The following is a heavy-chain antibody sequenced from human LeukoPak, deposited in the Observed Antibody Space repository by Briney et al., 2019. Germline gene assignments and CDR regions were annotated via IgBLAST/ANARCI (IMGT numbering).Heavy chain of an antibody. Sequence: SETLSLTCTVSGGSISSGNYYWSWIRQPAGKGLEWIGRINTSGSTNYNPSLKSRVTISVDTSKNQFSLKLSSVTAADTAVYYCARGRDGAHFDYWGQGTLVTVSS. D-gene: IGHD2-21*02. CDR2: INTSGST. CDR3: ARGRDGAHFDY. J-gene: IGHJ4*02. V-gene: IGHV4-61*02. CDR1: GGSISSGNYY.